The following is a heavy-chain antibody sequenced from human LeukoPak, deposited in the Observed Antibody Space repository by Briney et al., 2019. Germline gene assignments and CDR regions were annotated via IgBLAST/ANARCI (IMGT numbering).Heavy chain of an antibody. J-gene: IGHJ4*02. CDR3: ASYDSSGYHDYRFDY. D-gene: IGHD3-22*01. CDR2: IYYSGST. V-gene: IGHV4-30-4*01. Sequence: SETLSLTCTVSGGSISSGDYYWSWIRQPPGKGLEWIGYIYYSGSTYYNPSLKSRVTISVDTSKNQFSLKLSSVTAADTAVYYCASYDSSGYHDYRFDYWGQGTLVTVSS. CDR1: GGSISSGDYY.